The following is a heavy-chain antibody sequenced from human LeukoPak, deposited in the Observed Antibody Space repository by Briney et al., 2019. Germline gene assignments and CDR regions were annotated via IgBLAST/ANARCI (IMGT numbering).Heavy chain of an antibody. CDR3: ARSRGGFDY. D-gene: IGHD3-10*01. CDR2: ISWNSGSI. V-gene: IGHV3-9*01. Sequence: GGSLRLSCAASGFTFDDYAMHWVRQAPGKGLEWISGISWNSGSIGYADSVKGRFTISRDNAKNSLYLQMNSLRAEDTAGYYCARSRGGFDYWGQGTLVTVSS. J-gene: IGHJ4*02. CDR1: GFTFDDYA.